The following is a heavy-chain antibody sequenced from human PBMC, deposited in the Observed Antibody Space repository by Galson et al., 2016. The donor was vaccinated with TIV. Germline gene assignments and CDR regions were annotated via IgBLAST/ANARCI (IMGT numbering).Heavy chain of an antibody. CDR1: GFTFETYA. CDR3: AKGGSWYDY. V-gene: IGHV3-23*01. D-gene: IGHD6-13*01. Sequence: SLRLSCAASGFTFETYAMTWVRQAPGKGLEWVSVISGSADRADRAYYADSVGGRFTISRDNSKNTVLLEMNSLTFEDTAVYYCAKGGSWYDYWGPGTLVTVSS. J-gene: IGHJ4*02. CDR2: ISGSADRADRA.